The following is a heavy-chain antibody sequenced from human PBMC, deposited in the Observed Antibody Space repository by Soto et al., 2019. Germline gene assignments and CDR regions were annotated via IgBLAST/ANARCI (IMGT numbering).Heavy chain of an antibody. J-gene: IGHJ4*02. CDR3: ARDLAAAAY. V-gene: IGHV1-46*01. D-gene: IGHD6-13*01. CDR2: INPLPTSGST. CDR1: GYIFPHYY. Sequence: QVQLVQSGAEVKKPGASVKVSCKASGYIFPHYYIHWVRQAPGQGLEWMAIINPLPTSGSTNYAQQLQGRVTVTRDTSTSTVYLELSSLRSADTAGSYCARDLAAAAYWGQGTLVTVSS.